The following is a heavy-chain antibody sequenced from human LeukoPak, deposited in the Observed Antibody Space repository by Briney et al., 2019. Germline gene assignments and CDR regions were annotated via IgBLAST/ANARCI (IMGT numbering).Heavy chain of an antibody. Sequence: SETLSLTCTVSGGSISSYYWRWFRQPPGKGLEWIGYIYYSGSTNYNPSLKSRVTISVDTSKNQFSLKLSSVTAADTAVYYCARAPPCSSTSCYRWFDPWGQGTLVTVSS. CDR2: IYYSGST. J-gene: IGHJ5*02. CDR3: ARAPPCSSTSCYRWFDP. D-gene: IGHD2-2*02. V-gene: IGHV4-59*01. CDR1: GGSISSYY.